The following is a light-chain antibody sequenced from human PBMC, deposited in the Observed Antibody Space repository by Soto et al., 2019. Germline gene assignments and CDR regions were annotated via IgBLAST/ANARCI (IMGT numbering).Light chain of an antibody. Sequence: IQMTPPPSSLSASVVDRVTITYRASQSISSYLNWNQQKPGQAPKLLIYAASRSQRRVPPTLGGRGSGTDFPLTICSLQPEDFSIYYCHQSYSTPVGTFGQGAKGDLK. CDR1: QSISSY. V-gene: IGKV1-39*01. CDR2: AAS. CDR3: HQSYSTPVGT. J-gene: IGKJ1*01.